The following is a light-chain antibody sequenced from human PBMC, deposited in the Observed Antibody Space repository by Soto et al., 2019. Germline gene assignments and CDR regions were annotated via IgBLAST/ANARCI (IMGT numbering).Light chain of an antibody. Sequence: EIVLTQSPATLSLSPGERATRSCRASQSVSSDLAWYQQKPGQAPRLLIYDASNRATGIPARFSGSGSGTDFTLTISSLEPEDFAVYYCQQRSNWPPKHTFGQGTKLEIK. CDR3: QQRSNWPPKHT. CDR1: QSVSSD. V-gene: IGKV3-11*01. J-gene: IGKJ2*01. CDR2: DAS.